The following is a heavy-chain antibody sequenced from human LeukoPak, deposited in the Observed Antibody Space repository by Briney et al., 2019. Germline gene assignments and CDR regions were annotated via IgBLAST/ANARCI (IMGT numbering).Heavy chain of an antibody. Sequence: SVKVSCKASGYTFTSYGISWVRQAPGQGLEWMGGIIPIFGTANYAQKFQGRVTITADESTSTAYMELSSLRSEDTAVYYCAGTVDTAMVKGYYFDYWGQGTLVTVSS. CDR2: IIPIFGTA. D-gene: IGHD5-18*01. J-gene: IGHJ4*02. CDR1: GYTFTSYG. V-gene: IGHV1-69*13. CDR3: AGTVDTAMVKGYYFDY.